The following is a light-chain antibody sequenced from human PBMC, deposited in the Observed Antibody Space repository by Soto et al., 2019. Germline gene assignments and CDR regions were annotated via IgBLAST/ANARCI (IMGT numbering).Light chain of an antibody. Sequence: QSVLTQTASVSGSPGQSITISCTGTSSDVGGYNFVSWYQQHPGKAPKLIIHEVTNRLSGVSGRFSGSKSGSSASLAISGLQSEDEADYYCSAWDDSLNGVVFGGGTKVTVL. CDR2: EVT. CDR1: SSDVGGYNF. V-gene: IGLV2-14*03. CDR3: SAWDDSLNGVV. J-gene: IGLJ2*01.